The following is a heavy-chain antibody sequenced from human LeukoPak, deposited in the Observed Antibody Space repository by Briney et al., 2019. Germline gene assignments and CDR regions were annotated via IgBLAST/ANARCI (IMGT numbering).Heavy chain of an antibody. V-gene: IGHV4-59*01. J-gene: IGHJ6*03. CDR3: ARDNKELWFGELSGYYYYYMDV. CDR1: GGSISSYY. CDR2: IYYSGST. D-gene: IGHD3-10*01. Sequence: PSETLSLTCTVSGGSISSYYWSWIRQPPGKGLEWIGYIYYSGSTNYNPSLKSRVTISVDTSKNQFSLKLSSVTAADTAVYYCARDNKELWFGELSGYYYYYMDVWGKGTTVTVSS.